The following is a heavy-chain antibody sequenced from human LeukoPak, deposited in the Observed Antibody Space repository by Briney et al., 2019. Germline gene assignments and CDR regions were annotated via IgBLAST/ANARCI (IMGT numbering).Heavy chain of an antibody. CDR1: GGSISSYY. CDR3: ARQARINAYDSSGYYHYYFDY. V-gene: IGHV4-59*08. D-gene: IGHD3-22*01. J-gene: IGHJ4*02. CDR2: IYYSGST. Sequence: KPSETLSLTCTVSGGSISSYYWSWIRQPPGKGLEWIGYIYYSGSTNYNPSLKSRVTVSVDTSKNQFSLKLSSVTAADTAVYYCARQARINAYDSSGYYHYYFDYWGQGTLVTVSS.